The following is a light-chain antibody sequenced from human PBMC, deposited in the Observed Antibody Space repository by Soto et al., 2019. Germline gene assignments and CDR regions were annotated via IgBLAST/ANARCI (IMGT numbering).Light chain of an antibody. V-gene: IGKV3-11*01. Sequence: EIVLTQSPATLSLSPGEIATLSFSASPSVTNYLAWYQQKPGQPPRLLIYGAFNRAAGIPARFSGSGSGTDFTLTISSLEPEDSAVYYCQQRNIWPPVTLGQGTRLEIK. CDR1: PSVTNY. CDR2: GAF. CDR3: QQRNIWPPVT. J-gene: IGKJ5*01.